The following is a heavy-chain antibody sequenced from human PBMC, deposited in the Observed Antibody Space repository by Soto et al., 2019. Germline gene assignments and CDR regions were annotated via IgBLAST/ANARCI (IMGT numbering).Heavy chain of an antibody. J-gene: IGHJ6*02. V-gene: IGHV3-30*18. Sequence: PVWPLRLSWTASEFTFSSYGRHWVRKNPCKLLEWVAVISYDGSNKYYADSVKGRFTISRDNSKNTLYLQMNSLRAEDTAVYYCAKDRSRYYYDSSGYSPMEVWGQGTTVTVSS. CDR1: EFTFSSYG. CDR2: ISYDGSNK. CDR3: AKDRSRYYYDSSGYSPMEV. D-gene: IGHD3-22*01.